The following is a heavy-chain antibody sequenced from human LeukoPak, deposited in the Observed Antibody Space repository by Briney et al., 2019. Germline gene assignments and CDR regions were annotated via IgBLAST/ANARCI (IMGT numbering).Heavy chain of an antibody. D-gene: IGHD3-3*01. CDR3: ARDVFGYMDV. V-gene: IGHV4-34*01. CDR1: GGSFSGYY. CDR2: IDHSGST. J-gene: IGHJ6*03. Sequence: SETLSLTCAVYGGSFSGYYWSWIRQPPGKGLEWIGEIDHSGSTNYNPSLKSRVTISVDTSKNQFSLKLGSVTAADTAVYYCARDVFGYMDVWGKGTTVTVSS.